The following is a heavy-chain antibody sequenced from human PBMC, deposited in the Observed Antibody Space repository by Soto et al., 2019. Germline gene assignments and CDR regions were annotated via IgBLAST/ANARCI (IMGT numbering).Heavy chain of an antibody. J-gene: IGHJ4*02. CDR2: ISAYNGNT. V-gene: IGHV1-18*01. D-gene: IGHD6-13*01. CDR3: ARTSIVAAGTNYNY. Sequence: GASVKVSFKACGYTFTSYGISWLRQAPGQGLEWMGWISAYNGNTNYAQKLQGRVTMTTDTSTSTAYMELRSLRSDDTAVYYCARTSIVAAGTNYNYWGQGTLVTVSS. CDR1: GYTFTSYG.